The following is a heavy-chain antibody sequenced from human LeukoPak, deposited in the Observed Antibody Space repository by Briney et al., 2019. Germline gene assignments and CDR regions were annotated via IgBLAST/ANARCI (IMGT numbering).Heavy chain of an antibody. CDR1: GFTFTNYE. D-gene: IGHD6-19*01. CDR3: ARDKEGSCWYAKAFDI. J-gene: IGHJ3*02. Sequence: GGSLRLSCAASGFTFTNYEMNWVRQPPGKGLEWVSYISGSGDTIYYADSVKGRFTISRDNAKNSLYLQMNSLRAEDTAVYYCARDKEGSCWYAKAFDIWGQGTMVTVSS. V-gene: IGHV3-48*03. CDR2: ISGSGDTI.